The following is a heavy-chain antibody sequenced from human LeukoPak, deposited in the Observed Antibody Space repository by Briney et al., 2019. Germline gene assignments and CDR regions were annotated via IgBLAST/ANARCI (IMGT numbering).Heavy chain of an antibody. CDR3: ARDLDGLRSLEWLLPQDY. CDR2: INPNSGGT. V-gene: IGHV1-2*02. J-gene: IGHJ4*02. CDR1: GYTFTGYY. D-gene: IGHD3-3*01. Sequence: ASVKVSCKASGYTFTGYYMHWVRQAPGQGLEWMGWINPNSGGTNYAQKFQGRVTMTRDTSISTAYMELSRLRSDDTAVYYCARDLDGLRSLEWLLPQDYWGQGTLVTVSS.